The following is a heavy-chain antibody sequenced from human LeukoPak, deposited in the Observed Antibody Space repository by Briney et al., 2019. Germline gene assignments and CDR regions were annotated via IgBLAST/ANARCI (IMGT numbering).Heavy chain of an antibody. CDR3: ARRGAALDY. J-gene: IGHJ4*02. CDR2: INHSGST. D-gene: IGHD6-6*01. Sequence: SETLSLTCAVYGGSFSGYYWSWIRQPPGKGLEWIGEINHSGSTHYNPSLKSRVTISVDTSKNQFSLKLSSVTAADTAVYYCARRGAALDYWGQGTLVTVSS. CDR1: GGSFSGYY. V-gene: IGHV4-34*01.